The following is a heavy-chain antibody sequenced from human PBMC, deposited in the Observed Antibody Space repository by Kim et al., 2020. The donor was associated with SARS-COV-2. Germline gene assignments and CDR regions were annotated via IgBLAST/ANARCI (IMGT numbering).Heavy chain of an antibody. CDR1: GFTFSSYW. CDR2: IKQDGSEK. Sequence: GGSLRLSCAASGFTFSSYWMSWVRQAPGKGLEWVANIKQDGSEKYYVDSVKGRFTISRDNAKNSLYLQMNSLRAEDTAVYYCARDDTGYSSSWATLNWFDPWGQGTLVTVSS. CDR3: ARDDTGYSSSWATLNWFDP. J-gene: IGHJ5*02. D-gene: IGHD6-13*01. V-gene: IGHV3-7*01.